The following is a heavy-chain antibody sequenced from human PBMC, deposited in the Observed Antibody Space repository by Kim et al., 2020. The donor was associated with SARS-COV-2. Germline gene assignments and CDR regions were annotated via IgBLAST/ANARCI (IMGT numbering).Heavy chain of an antibody. V-gene: IGHV3-23*01. CDR3: ANRASPFDY. CDR2: GST. J-gene: IGHJ4*02. Sequence: GSTDYADSVKGRFTISRAKSKNTLYLQMNSLRAEDTAVYYCANRASPFDYWGQGTLVTVSS.